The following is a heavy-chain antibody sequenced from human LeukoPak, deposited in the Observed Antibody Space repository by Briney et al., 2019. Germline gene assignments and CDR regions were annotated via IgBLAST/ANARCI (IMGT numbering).Heavy chain of an antibody. CDR1: GFTFSSYA. V-gene: IGHV3-23*01. CDR2: ISRSGDTI. J-gene: IGHJ1*01. Sequence: GGSLRLSCAASGFTFSSYAMAWVRQTPGKRLVGVSTISRSGDTIYYADSVKGRFTISRDDSKNTLYLQMNSLRVEDTAVYYCAKDQPYSNWGQGTLVTVSS. CDR3: AKDQPYSN. D-gene: IGHD6-13*01.